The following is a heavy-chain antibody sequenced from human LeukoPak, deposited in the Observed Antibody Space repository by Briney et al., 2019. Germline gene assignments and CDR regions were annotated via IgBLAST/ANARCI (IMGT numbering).Heavy chain of an antibody. D-gene: IGHD6-13*01. V-gene: IGHV3-23*01. J-gene: IGHJ4*02. CDR1: AFTFSRDD. CDR3: APGRAAAALFDS. CDR2: ISGGGGST. Sequence: GGSLRLSCAASAFTFSRDDMAWVRQPPGKGLEWVSVISGGGGSTYYADSVKGRFTISRDNSKNTLYLQMNSLRVEDTAVYYCAPGRAAAALFDSWGQGTLVTVSS.